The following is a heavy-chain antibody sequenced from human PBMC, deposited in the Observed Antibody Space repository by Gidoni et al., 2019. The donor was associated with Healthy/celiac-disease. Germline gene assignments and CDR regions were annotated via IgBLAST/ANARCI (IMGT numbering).Heavy chain of an antibody. V-gene: IGHV3-23*01. CDR2: ISGSGGST. Sequence: EVQLLESGGGLVQPGGSLRLSCAASGFAFISYAMSWVRQAPGKGLEWVSAISGSGGSTYYADSVKGRFTISRDNSKNTLYLQMNSLRAEDTAVYYCAKGKGSSGWYETFDYWGQGTLVTVSS. CDR1: GFAFISYA. J-gene: IGHJ4*02. D-gene: IGHD6-19*01. CDR3: AKGKGSSGWYETFDY.